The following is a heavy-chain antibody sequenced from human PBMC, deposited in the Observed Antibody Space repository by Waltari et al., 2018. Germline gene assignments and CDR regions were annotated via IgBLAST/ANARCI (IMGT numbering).Heavy chain of an antibody. Sequence: QVQLVQSGAEVKKPGASVKVSCKASGYTFTGYYMHWVRQAPGQGLEWMGRINPNSGGTNYAQKFQGRVTMTRDTSISTAYMELSRLRSDDTAVYYCARDPGGFSYYYYMDVWGKGTTVTVSS. V-gene: IGHV1-2*06. D-gene: IGHD3-16*01. CDR2: INPNSGGT. J-gene: IGHJ6*03. CDR3: ARDPGGFSYYYYMDV. CDR1: GYTFTGYY.